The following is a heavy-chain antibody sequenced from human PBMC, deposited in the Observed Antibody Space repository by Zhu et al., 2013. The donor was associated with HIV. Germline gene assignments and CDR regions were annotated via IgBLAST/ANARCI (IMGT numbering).Heavy chain of an antibody. V-gene: IGHV1-69*01. CDR1: GGTFSSYA. D-gene: IGHD4-4*01. CDR3: ARVGPRLEYTQKHNWFDP. CDR2: IIPIFGTA. Sequence: QVQLVQSGAEVKKPGSSVKVSCKASGGTFSSYAISWVRQAPGQGLEWMGGIIPIFGTANYAQKFQGRVTITADESTSTAYMELSSLRSEDTAVYYCARVGPRLEYTQKHNWFDPWGQGTLVTVSS. J-gene: IGHJ5*02.